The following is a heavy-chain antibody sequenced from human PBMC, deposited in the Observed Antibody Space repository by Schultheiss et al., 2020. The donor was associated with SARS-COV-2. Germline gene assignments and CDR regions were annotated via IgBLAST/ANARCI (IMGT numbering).Heavy chain of an antibody. V-gene: IGHV4-34*01. CDR2: IYHSGST. D-gene: IGHD3-10*01. Sequence: SETLSLTCAVYGGSFSGYYWSWIRQPPGKGLEWIGSIYHSGSTYYNPSLKSRVTISVDTSKNQFSLKLSSVTAADTAVYYCARGGTRITMVRGVGSYGMDVWGQGTTVTVSS. CDR3: ARGGTRITMVRGVGSYGMDV. CDR1: GGSFSGYY. J-gene: IGHJ6*02.